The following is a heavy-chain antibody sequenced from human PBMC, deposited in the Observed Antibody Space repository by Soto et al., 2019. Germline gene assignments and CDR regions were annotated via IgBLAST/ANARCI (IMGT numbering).Heavy chain of an antibody. D-gene: IGHD2-15*01. CDR2: LYIADGT. CDR1: GFTVNGKKY. J-gene: IGHJ3*02. Sequence: GGSLRLSCAASGFTVNGKKYITWVRQAPGKGLEWVSALYIADGTFYADSVKGRFTVSIDSSKNTVYLQMNNLSPEDTAVYYCATWLLREHAFDIWGLGXMVTV. V-gene: IGHV3-53*01. CDR3: ATWLLREHAFDI.